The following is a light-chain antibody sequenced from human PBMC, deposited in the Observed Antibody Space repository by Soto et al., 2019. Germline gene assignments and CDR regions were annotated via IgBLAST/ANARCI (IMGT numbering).Light chain of an antibody. Sequence: EIVLTQSPGTLSLSPGEGATLSCRASQSVSSSYLAWYQQKPGQAPRLLIYGASSRATNIPDRFSGSGSGTDFALTISRLDTEDFAVDYWQQYGSSPYTFGQGTKLEIK. V-gene: IGKV3-20*01. CDR3: QQYGSSPYT. J-gene: IGKJ2*01. CDR1: QSVSSSY. CDR2: GAS.